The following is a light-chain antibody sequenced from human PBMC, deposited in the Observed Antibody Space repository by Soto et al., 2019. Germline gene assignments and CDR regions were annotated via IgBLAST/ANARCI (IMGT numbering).Light chain of an antibody. J-gene: IGKJ4*01. CDR3: QQRSVWPLT. CDR1: QSVTKY. V-gene: IGKV3-11*01. CDR2: DSS. Sequence: VFKQCPAILSLSPGERATLFCRASQSVTKYLAWYQQRPGQAPRLLIYDSSNRATGIPARFSASGSGTDFTLTISSLEFEDFAVYYCQQRSVWPLTFGGGTKVEIK.